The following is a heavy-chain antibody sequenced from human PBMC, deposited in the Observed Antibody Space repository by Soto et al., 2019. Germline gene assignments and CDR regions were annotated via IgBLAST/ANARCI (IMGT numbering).Heavy chain of an antibody. CDR3: ARDSGSYYLGPY. CDR1: VDSITDNY. CDR2: IYSSGST. D-gene: IGHD1-26*01. V-gene: IGHV4-4*07. J-gene: IGHJ4*01. Sequence: PSETLSLTCTVSVDSITDNYWSWIRQPAGKGLEWIGRIYSSGSTNYNPSLKSRVTMSVDKSKNKFSLKLSSVTAADTAVYYCARDSGSYYLGPYWGRGTLVTV.